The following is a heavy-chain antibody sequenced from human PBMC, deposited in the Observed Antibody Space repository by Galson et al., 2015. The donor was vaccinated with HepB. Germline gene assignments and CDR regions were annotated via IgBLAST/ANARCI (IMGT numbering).Heavy chain of an antibody. Sequence: SLRLSCASSGFTFSDYNMHWVRQAPGKGLEWVAVMSSDGSNEYYADSVKGRFTIFRDNSKSTLHLQMSSLRAEDTAIYYCARGGTYCSSTSCSPVGAYWGQGTLVTVSS. J-gene: IGHJ4*02. D-gene: IGHD2-2*01. V-gene: IGHV3-30*04. CDR2: MSSDGSNE. CDR1: GFTFSDYN. CDR3: ARGGTYCSSTSCSPVGAY.